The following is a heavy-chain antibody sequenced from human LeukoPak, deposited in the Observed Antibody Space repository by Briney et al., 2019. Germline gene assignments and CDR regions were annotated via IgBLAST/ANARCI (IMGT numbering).Heavy chain of an antibody. D-gene: IGHD5-18*01. V-gene: IGHV3-48*01. CDR3: ASDMEGLGNGYVPEHGGV. CDR1: GFTFSSYS. Sequence: PGGSLRLSCAASGFTFSSYSMNWVRQAPGKGLEWVSYISSSSSTIYYADSVKGRFTISRDNAKNSLYLQMNSLRAEDTAVYYCASDMEGLGNGYVPEHGGVWGKGTPVSASP. J-gene: IGHJ6*04. CDR2: ISSSSSTI.